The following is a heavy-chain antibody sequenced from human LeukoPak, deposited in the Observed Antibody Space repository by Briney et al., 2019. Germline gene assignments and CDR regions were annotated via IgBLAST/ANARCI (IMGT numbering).Heavy chain of an antibody. J-gene: IGHJ3*02. CDR3: ATTLSPQQLAIFDAFDI. D-gene: IGHD6-13*01. CDR2: INTNTANP. CDR1: GYTFISYA. Sequence: ASVKVSCKASGYTFISYAMNWVRQAPGQGLEWMGWINTNTANPTYAQGFTGRFVFSLDTSVSTAYLQISSLKAEDTAVYYCATTLSPQQLAIFDAFDIWGQGTMVTVSS. V-gene: IGHV7-4-1*02.